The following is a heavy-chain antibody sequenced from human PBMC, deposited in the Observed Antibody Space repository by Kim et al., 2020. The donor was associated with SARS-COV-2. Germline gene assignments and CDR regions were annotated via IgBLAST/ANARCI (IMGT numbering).Heavy chain of an antibody. J-gene: IGHJ4*02. V-gene: IGHV4-34*01. Sequence: YNPSLTSRVTISVDTSKNQFSLKLSSVTAADTAVYYCARDLWFGDFYFDYWGQGTLVTVSS. CDR3: ARDLWFGDFYFDY. D-gene: IGHD3-10*01.